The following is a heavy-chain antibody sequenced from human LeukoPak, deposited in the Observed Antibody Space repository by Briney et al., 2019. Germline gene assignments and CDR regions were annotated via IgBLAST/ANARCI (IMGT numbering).Heavy chain of an antibody. Sequence: SETLSLTCTVSGYSISSGYYWGWIRQPPGKGLEWIGSIYHSGSTYYNPSLKSRVTISVDTSKNQFSLKLSSVTAADTAVYYCARCPDVFDYWGQGTLVTVSS. D-gene: IGHD1-14*01. CDR3: ARCPDVFDY. J-gene: IGHJ4*02. V-gene: IGHV4-38-2*02. CDR2: IYHSGST. CDR1: GYSISSGYY.